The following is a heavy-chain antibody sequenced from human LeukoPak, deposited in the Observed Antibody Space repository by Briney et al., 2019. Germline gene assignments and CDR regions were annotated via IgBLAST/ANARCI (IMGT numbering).Heavy chain of an antibody. V-gene: IGHV1-2*02. CDR1: GYTFTNYY. CDR3: VPSANYYYFDY. J-gene: IGHJ4*02. Sequence: ASVKVSCKASGYTFTNYYMHWVRQAPGLGVEWMGWINPKSGATSYPQKFHGRLTMTRDTSISTAYMELSRLRSDDTAVYYCVPSANYYYFDYWGQGTLVTVSS. D-gene: IGHD4/OR15-4a*01. CDR2: INPKSGAT.